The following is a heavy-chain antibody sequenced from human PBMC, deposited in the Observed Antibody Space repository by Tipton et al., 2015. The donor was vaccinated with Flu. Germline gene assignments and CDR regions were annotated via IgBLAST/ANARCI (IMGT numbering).Heavy chain of an antibody. CDR2: ISYDGSNK. Sequence: SLRLSCAASGFTFSSYGMHWVRQAPGKGLEWVAVISYDGSNKYYADSVKGRFTISRDNSKNTLYLQMNSLRAEDTAVYYCAKGSIAAAGIRYFDYWGQGTLVTVSS. V-gene: IGHV3-30*18. CDR3: AKGSIAAAGIRYFDY. D-gene: IGHD6-13*01. J-gene: IGHJ4*02. CDR1: GFTFSSYG.